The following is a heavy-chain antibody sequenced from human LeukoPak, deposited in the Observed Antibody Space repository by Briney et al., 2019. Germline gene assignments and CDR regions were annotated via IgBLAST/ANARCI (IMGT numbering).Heavy chain of an antibody. D-gene: IGHD6-19*01. CDR1: GGSISSYY. CDR2: IYYSGST. CDR3: ARASAHRGIAVAGVYWYFDL. Sequence: SETLSLTCTVSGGSISSYYWSWIRQPPGEGLEWIAYIYYSGSTNYNPSLKSRLTVSVDTSKNQFSLKLTSVTAADTAVYYCARASAHRGIAVAGVYWYFDLWGRGTLVTVSS. V-gene: IGHV4-59*01. J-gene: IGHJ2*01.